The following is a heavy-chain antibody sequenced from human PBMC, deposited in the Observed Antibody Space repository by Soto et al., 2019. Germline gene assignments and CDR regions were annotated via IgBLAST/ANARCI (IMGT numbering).Heavy chain of an antibody. V-gene: IGHV3-23*01. J-gene: IGHJ4*02. D-gene: IGHD3-10*01. CDR1: GFTFSSYS. Sequence: GGSLRLSCAAPGFTFSSYSISWVRPAPGKGLEWVSAISGSGGSTYYADSVKGRFTISRDNSKNTLYLQMNSLRAEDTAVYYCAKALNAMVRGVMAQVISSFDYWGQGTLVTVSS. CDR2: ISGSGGST. CDR3: AKALNAMVRGVMAQVISSFDY.